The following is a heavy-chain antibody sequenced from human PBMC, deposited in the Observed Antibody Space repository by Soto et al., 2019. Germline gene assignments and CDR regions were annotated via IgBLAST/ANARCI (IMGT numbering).Heavy chain of an antibody. J-gene: IGHJ4*02. CDR3: AKGAIGRLDY. CDR2: IRGSDFST. D-gene: IGHD1-26*01. V-gene: IGHV3-23*01. CDR1: GFNFRSYA. Sequence: DVLLLESGGGLVQPGGTLRLSCAASGFNFRSYAMSWVRQAPGKGLEWVSTIRGSDFSTFYADSARGRFTISRDNSKNTLILQMNSLRAEDTVVYYCAKGAIGRLDYWGQGTLVTVSS.